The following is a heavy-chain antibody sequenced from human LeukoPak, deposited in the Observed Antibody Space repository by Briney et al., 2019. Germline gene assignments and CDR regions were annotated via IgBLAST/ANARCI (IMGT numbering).Heavy chain of an antibody. CDR2: IRYDGRNQ. CDR3: VKDDFYDATEA. J-gene: IGHJ5*02. CDR1: GFTFSTFG. V-gene: IGHV3-30*02. D-gene: IGHD3-22*01. Sequence: AGGSLRLSCAASGFTFSTFGMHWVRQAPGKGLEWVAFIRYDGRNQYYVDSVKGRFTISRDNSKNKLYLEMSRLRPEDSALYYCVKDDFYDATEAWGRGTLVTASS.